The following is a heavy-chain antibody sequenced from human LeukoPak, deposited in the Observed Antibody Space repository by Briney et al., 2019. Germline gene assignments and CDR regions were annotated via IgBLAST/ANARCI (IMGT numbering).Heavy chain of an antibody. CDR2: ISTYNANT. Sequence: ASVKVSCKASGYTFSSYGISWVRQAPGQGLEWMGWISTYNANTHYPQKLQGRVTMTTDTSTSTAYMELRSLRSDDTAVYYCAREGPQTLGASDYWGQGTLVTVSS. CDR1: GYTFSSYG. CDR3: AREGPQTLGASDY. V-gene: IGHV1-18*01. D-gene: IGHD1-26*01. J-gene: IGHJ4*02.